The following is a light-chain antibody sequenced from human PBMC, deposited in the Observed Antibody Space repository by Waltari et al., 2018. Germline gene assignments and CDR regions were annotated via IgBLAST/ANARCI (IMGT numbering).Light chain of an antibody. V-gene: IGLV2-14*03. CDR3: SSYITTNTLEL. J-gene: IGLJ2*01. CDR2: DVS. Sequence: QSALTQPASVSGSPGQSIPISCTGTSSDVGSYNYVYWYQQHPGKAPTLMISDVSYRPSGVSNRFSGSKSGNTASPTISGLQAEDEADYYCSSYITTNTLELFGGGTSLTVL. CDR1: SSDVGSYNY.